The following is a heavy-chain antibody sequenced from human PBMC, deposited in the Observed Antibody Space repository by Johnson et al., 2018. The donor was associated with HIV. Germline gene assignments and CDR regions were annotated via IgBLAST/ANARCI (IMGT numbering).Heavy chain of an antibody. Sequence: VQLVESGGGLVQPGGSLRLSCAASGFTVSSNYMSWVRQAPGKGLEWVSCTTWNGGSTYYADSVKGRFTISRDNSKNSLYLQMNSLRAEDTALYYCAKDSGSYLNAFDIWGQGTMVTFSS. CDR2: TTWNGGST. D-gene: IGHD1-26*01. CDR1: GFTVSSNY. V-gene: IGHV3-43D*03. CDR3: AKDSGSYLNAFDI. J-gene: IGHJ3*02.